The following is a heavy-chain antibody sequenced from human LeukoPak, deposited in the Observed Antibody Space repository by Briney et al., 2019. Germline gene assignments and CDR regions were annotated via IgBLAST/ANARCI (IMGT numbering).Heavy chain of an antibody. J-gene: IGHJ3*02. Sequence: PSETLSLTCTVSGGSISSYYWSWIRQPPGKGLEWIGYIYYSGSTNYNPSLKSRVTISVDTSKNQFSLKLSPVTAADTAVYYCARGRLWFGEFNAFDIWGQGTMVTVSS. CDR1: GGSISSYY. V-gene: IGHV4-59*01. D-gene: IGHD3-10*01. CDR3: ARGRLWFGEFNAFDI. CDR2: IYYSGST.